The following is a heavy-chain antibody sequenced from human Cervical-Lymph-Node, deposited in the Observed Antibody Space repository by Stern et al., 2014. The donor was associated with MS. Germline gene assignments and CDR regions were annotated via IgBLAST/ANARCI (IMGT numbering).Heavy chain of an antibody. CDR1: GGSISSGGYY. V-gene: IGHV4-31*03. J-gene: IGHJ6*02. CDR2: IYYSGRT. CDR3: ARDRDMAIEAQDYGDYAITNYYYYGMDV. Sequence: VQLVESGPGLVKPSQTLSLTCTVSGGSISSGGYYWSWIRQHPGKGLEWIGYIYYSGRTYHNPSPKSRVTISVDTSKNQFSLKLSSVTAADTAVYYCARDRDMAIEAQDYGDYAITNYYYYGMDVWGQGTTVTVSS. D-gene: IGHD4-17*01.